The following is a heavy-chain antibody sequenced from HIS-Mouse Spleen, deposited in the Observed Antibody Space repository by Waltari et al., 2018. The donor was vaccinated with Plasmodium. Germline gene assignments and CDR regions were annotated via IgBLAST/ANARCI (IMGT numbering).Heavy chain of an antibody. CDR2: ISGSGGSA. CDR3: ARWELGSYYFDY. J-gene: IGHJ4*02. CDR1: GLTFSSYA. Sequence: EVQLLESGGGLVQPGGSLRLSCAASGLTFSSYAMSWVRQAPGKGLEWVQAISGSGGSAYYADSVKGRFTISRDNSKNTLYLQMNSLRAEDTAVYYCARWELGSYYFDYWGQGTLVTVSS. V-gene: IGHV3-23*01. D-gene: IGHD7-27*01.